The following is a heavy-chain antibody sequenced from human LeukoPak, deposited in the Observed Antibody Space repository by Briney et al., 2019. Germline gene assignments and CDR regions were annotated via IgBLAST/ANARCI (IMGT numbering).Heavy chain of an antibody. Sequence: SETLSLTCTVSGGSISSGGYYWSWIRQHPGKGLEWIGYIYYSGSTYYNPSLKSRVTISVDTSKNQFSLKLSSVTVADTAVYYCARFKGEAAAGVMDVWGQGTTVTVSS. V-gene: IGHV4-31*03. J-gene: IGHJ6*02. D-gene: IGHD6-13*01. CDR1: GGSISSGGYY. CDR3: ARFKGEAAAGVMDV. CDR2: IYYSGST.